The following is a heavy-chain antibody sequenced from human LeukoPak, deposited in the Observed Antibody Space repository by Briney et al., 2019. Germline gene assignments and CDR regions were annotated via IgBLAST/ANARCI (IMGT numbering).Heavy chain of an antibody. D-gene: IGHD2-15*01. CDR1: GGSISSSNYY. CDR3: ARRVSSLDAFDI. J-gene: IGHJ3*02. Sequence: SETLSLTCTVSGGSISSSNYYWGWIRQPPGKGLEWIGNVYYGGNTYNNPSLKSRVTMSVDTSKNQFSLKLNSVTAADTTIYYCARRVSSLDAFDIWGQGTMVTVSS. V-gene: IGHV4-39*01. CDR2: VYYGGNT.